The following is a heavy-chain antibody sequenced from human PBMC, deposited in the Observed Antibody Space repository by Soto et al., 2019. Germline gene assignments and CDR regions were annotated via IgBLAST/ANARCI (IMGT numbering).Heavy chain of an antibody. Sequence: SETLSLTCTVSGGSINSRSYYWGWIRQSPGKGLEWIGSIYYSGSTYYNPSLKSRVAMSVDTSKNQFSLKLRPVSAADTAVYYCARQRTSVVTQAYFDDWGQGSLVTVS. V-gene: IGHV4-39*01. CDR3: ARQRTSVVTQAYFDD. D-gene: IGHD2-21*02. CDR2: IYYSGST. J-gene: IGHJ4*02. CDR1: GGSINSRSYY.